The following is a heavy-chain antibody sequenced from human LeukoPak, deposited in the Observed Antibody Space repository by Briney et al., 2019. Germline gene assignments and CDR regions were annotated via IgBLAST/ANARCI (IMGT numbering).Heavy chain of an antibody. CDR1: GFTVSRNY. CDR3: ARGGRDGYNCGNWFDY. V-gene: IGHV3-53*01. D-gene: IGHD5-24*01. J-gene: IGHJ4*02. CDR2: IYSGGTT. Sequence: AGGSLRLSCAASGFTVSRNYMSWVRQAPGKGLEWVSVIYSGGTTYYADSVKGRFTISRDNSKNTLYLQMNSLRAEDTAVYYCARGGRDGYNCGNWFDYWGQGTLVTVSS.